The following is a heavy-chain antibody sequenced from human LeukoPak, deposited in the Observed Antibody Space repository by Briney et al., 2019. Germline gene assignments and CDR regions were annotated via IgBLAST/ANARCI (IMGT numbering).Heavy chain of an antibody. CDR2: IYYSGST. CDR1: GGSISSSSYY. CDR3: GLYYYDSSGYLDAFDI. D-gene: IGHD3-22*01. V-gene: IGHV4-39*07. J-gene: IGHJ3*02. Sequence: PSETLSLTCTVSGGSISSSSYYWGWIRQPPGKGLEWIGSIYYSGSTYYNPSLKSRVTTSVDTSKNQFSLKLSSVTAADTAVYYCGLYYYDSSGYLDAFDIWGQGTMVTVSS.